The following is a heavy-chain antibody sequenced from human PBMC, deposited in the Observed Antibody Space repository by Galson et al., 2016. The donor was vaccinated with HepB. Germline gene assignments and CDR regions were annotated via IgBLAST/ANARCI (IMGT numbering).Heavy chain of an antibody. J-gene: IGHJ6*03. V-gene: IGHV4-39*01. D-gene: IGHD1-7*01. Sequence: SSYYWSWIRQPPGKGLEWIASIYYSGTSYYKPSLTSRVTISVDTSKSQFSLKVRSVTAADTAVYYCARHAGTSYENYYMDVWGRGTTVAVSS. CDR3: ARHAGTSYENYYMDV. CDR2: IYYSGTS. CDR1: SSYY.